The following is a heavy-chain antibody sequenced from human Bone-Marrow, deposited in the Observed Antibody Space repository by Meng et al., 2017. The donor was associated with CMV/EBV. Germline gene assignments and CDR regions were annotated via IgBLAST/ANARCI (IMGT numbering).Heavy chain of an antibody. D-gene: IGHD3-22*01. V-gene: IGHV3-30*04. J-gene: IGHJ4*02. CDR3: ASLSEGYYYDSSGLASRFY. CDR2: ISYDGSNK. CDR1: GFTFSSYA. Sequence: GGSLKISCAASGFTFSSYAMHWVRQAPGKGLEWVAVISYDGSNKYYADSVKGRFTISRDNSKNTLYLQMNSLRAEDTAVYYCASLSEGYYYDSSGLASRFYWGQGTLVTVSS.